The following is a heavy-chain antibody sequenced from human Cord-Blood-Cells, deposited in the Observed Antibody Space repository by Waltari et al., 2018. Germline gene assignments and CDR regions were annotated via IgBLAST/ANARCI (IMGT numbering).Heavy chain of an antibody. D-gene: IGHD3-10*01. V-gene: IGHV3-30*18. CDR1: GFTFSSYG. J-gene: IGHJ3*02. CDR2: ISYDGSNK. Sequence: QVQLVESGGGVVQPGRSLRLSCAASGFTFSSYGMHWVRQAPGKGVEWGEVISYDGSNKDYADSVKGRFTISRDNSKNTLYLQMNSLRAEDTAVYYCAKSGEDAFDIWGQGTMVTVSS. CDR3: AKSGEDAFDI.